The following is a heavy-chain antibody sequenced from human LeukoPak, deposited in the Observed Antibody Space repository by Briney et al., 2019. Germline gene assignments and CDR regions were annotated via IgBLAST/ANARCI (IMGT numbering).Heavy chain of an antibody. Sequence: GSLRLSCAASGFTFSSYSMNWVRQAPGKGLEWVSSISSSSSYIYYAGSVKGRFTISRDNAKNSLYLQMNSLRAEDTAVYYCARRLAREYYGSGTSSFDLWGRGTLVTVSS. V-gene: IGHV3-21*01. D-gene: IGHD3-10*01. CDR3: ARRLAREYYGSGTSSFDL. J-gene: IGHJ2*01. CDR2: ISSSSSYI. CDR1: GFTFSSYS.